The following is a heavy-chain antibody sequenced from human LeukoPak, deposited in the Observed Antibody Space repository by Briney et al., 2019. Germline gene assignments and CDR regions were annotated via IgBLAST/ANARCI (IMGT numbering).Heavy chain of an antibody. CDR1: GGSISSYY. CDR3: ARDRGRLYGMDV. Sequence: PSETLSLTCTVSGGSISSYYWSWIRQPPGKGLEWIGYIYYSGSTNYNPSLKSRVTISVATSKNQFSLKLSSVTAADTAVYYCARDRGRLYGMDVWGQGTTVTVS. D-gene: IGHD3-10*01. J-gene: IGHJ6*02. CDR2: IYYSGST. V-gene: IGHV4-59*01.